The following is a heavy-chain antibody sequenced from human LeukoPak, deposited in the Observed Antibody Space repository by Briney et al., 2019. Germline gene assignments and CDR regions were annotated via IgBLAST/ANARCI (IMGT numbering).Heavy chain of an antibody. J-gene: IGHJ4*02. CDR1: GFTFSSYA. CDR3: ARGVGEP. V-gene: IGHV3-30-3*01. CDR2: ISYDGSNK. Sequence: GGSPRLSCAASGFTFSSYAMHWVRQAPGKGLEWVAVISYDGSNKYYADSAKGRFTISRDNSKNTLYLQMNSLRAEDTAVYYCARGVGEPWGQGTLVTVSS. D-gene: IGHD1-26*01.